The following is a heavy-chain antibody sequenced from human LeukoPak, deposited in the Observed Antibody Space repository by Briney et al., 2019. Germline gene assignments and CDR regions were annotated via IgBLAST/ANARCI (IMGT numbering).Heavy chain of an antibody. CDR3: ARGMYDFWRLSYYYYYMDV. CDR2: IYTSGST. V-gene: IGHV4-61*02. J-gene: IGHJ6*03. Sequence: PSQTLSLTCTVSGGSISSGSYYWSWIRQPAGKGLEWIGRIYTSGSTNYNPSLKSRVTISVDTSKNQFSLKLSSVTAADTAVYYCARGMYDFWRLSYYYYYMDVWGKGTTVTVSS. D-gene: IGHD3-3*01. CDR1: GGSISSGSYY.